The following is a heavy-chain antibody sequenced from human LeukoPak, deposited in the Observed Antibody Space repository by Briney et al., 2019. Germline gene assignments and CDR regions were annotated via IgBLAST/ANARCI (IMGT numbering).Heavy chain of an antibody. Sequence: SETLSLTCTVSGGSISSYYWSWIRQPPGKGLERIGYIYYSGSTNYNPSLKSRVTISVDTSKNQFSLKLSSVTAADTAVYYCAVGGTYGSGSYYYYYGMDVWGKGTTVTVSS. J-gene: IGHJ6*04. V-gene: IGHV4-59*01. CDR3: AVGGTYGSGSYYYYYGMDV. D-gene: IGHD3-10*01. CDR2: IYYSGST. CDR1: GGSISSYY.